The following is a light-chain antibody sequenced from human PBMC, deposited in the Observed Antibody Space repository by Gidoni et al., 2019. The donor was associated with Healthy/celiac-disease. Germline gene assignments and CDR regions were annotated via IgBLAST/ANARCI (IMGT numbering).Light chain of an antibody. CDR3: QQYYSTPYT. V-gene: IGKV4-1*01. J-gene: IGKJ2*01. CDR1: QSVLYSTNNKNY. Sequence: DTVMTQSPDSLAVSLGERATINCKSSQSVLYSTNNKNYLAWYQQKPGQPPQLPIYWASTRESGVPDRFSGSGSGTDFTLTISSLQAEDVAVYYCQQYYSTPYTFGQGTKLEIK. CDR2: WAS.